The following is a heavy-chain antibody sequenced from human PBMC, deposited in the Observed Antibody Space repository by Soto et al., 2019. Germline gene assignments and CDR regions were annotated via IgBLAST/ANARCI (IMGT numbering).Heavy chain of an antibody. CDR2: VYSSGTT. D-gene: IGHD3-16*01. CDR1: GGSINRCW. CDR3: ARDIGSYAYGEGY. V-gene: IGHV4-4*07. Sequence: SDTLSHTCSVSGGSINRCWWRWIRQPAGKGLEWIGRVYSSGTTDYNPSLNSRATLSVETSKNQFSLKLSSVTAADTAVYYCARDIGSYAYGEGYWGQGIQVT. J-gene: IGHJ4*02.